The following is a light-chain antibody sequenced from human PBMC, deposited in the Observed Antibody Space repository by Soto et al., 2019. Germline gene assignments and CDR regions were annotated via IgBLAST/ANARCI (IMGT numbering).Light chain of an antibody. Sequence: EIVMTQSPATLSVSPGERATLSCRASQSISSSLAWYQQTPGQAPRLLIYDAFMRATGIPARFSGSGSGSEFTLTINSLQSEDFAVYYCQQYNNWPQTFGQGTKVDI. V-gene: IGKV3-15*01. J-gene: IGKJ1*01. CDR3: QQYNNWPQT. CDR2: DAF. CDR1: QSISSS.